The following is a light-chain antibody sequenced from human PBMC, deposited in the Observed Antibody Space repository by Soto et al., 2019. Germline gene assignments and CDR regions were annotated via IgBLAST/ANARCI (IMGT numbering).Light chain of an antibody. CDR3: CSYAHTRSLI. Sequence: SALTQPASVSGSPGQSITISCTGTSRDVGIYNLVSWYQQHPGKAPKLMIYEGTKRPSGVSTRFSGSKSGNTATLTISGLQADDEADYYCCSYAHTRSLIFGGGTKLTVL. CDR1: SRDVGIYNL. CDR2: EGT. V-gene: IGLV2-23*01. J-gene: IGLJ2*01.